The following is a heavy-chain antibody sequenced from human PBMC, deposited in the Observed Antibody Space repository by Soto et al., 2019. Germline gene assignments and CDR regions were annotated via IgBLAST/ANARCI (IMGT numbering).Heavy chain of an antibody. Sequence: GGSLRLSCEASGCICSNYAMNWGRQARLKGLECGSFVSANAAGTVYSYSVWGLFSFSKDNSKSSLYLQMNNLRAEDTAIYYCSKGRLSFDFWGQGTLVTVSS. CDR1: GCICSNYA. CDR3: SKGRLSFDF. V-gene: IGHV3-23*01. J-gene: IGHJ4*02. CDR2: VSANAAGT.